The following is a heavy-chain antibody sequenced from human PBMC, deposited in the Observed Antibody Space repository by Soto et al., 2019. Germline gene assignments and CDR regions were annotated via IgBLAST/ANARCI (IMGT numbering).Heavy chain of an antibody. CDR1: GYTLTELS. CDR3: ATYRSIVGAINAFDI. CDR2: FDPEDGET. V-gene: IGHV1-24*01. J-gene: IGHJ3*02. Sequence: ASVKVSCKVSGYTLTELSMHWVRQAPGKGLEWMGGFDPEDGETIYAQKFQGRVTMTEYTSTDTAYMELSSLRSEDTALYYCATYRSIVGAINAFDIWGQGTMVTVSS. D-gene: IGHD1-26*01.